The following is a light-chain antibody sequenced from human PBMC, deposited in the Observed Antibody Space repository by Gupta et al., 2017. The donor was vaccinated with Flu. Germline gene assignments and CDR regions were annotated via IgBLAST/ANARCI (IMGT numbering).Light chain of an antibody. CDR2: EVS. CDR3: SSYTSSSLPFV. Sequence: QSALTQPASVSGSPGQSITIPCTGTSSDVGGYNYVSWYQQHPGKAPKLMIYEVSNRPSGVSNRFSGSKSGNTASLTISGLQAEDEADYYCSSYTSSSLPFVFGTGTKVTVL. J-gene: IGLJ1*01. V-gene: IGLV2-14*01. CDR1: SSDVGGYNY.